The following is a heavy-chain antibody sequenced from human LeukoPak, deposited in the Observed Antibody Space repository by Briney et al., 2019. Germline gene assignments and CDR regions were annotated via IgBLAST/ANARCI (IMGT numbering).Heavy chain of an antibody. CDR2: FYYSGST. CDR3: ARVMCYYDSSGYYPYYFDY. J-gene: IGHJ4*02. D-gene: IGHD3-22*01. Sequence: SETLSLTCTVSGGSVSSGSYYWSWIRQPPGKGLEWIGYFYYSGSTNYNPSLKSRVTISVDTSKNQFSLKLSSVTAADTAEYYCARVMCYYDSSGYYPYYFDYWGQGTLVTVSS. V-gene: IGHV4-61*01. CDR1: GGSVSSGSYY.